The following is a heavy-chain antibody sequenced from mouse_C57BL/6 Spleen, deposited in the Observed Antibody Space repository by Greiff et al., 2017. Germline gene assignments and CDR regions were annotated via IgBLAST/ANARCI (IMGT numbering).Heavy chain of an antibody. CDR1: GYTFTDYN. Sequence: VQLQQSGPELVKPGASVKMSCKASGYTFTDYNMHWVKQSHGKSLEWIGYINPNNGGTSYNQKFKGKATLTVNKSSSTAYMGLRSLTSEDSAVYYCARWITTVVPNFDYWGQGTTRTVSS. J-gene: IGHJ2*01. V-gene: IGHV1-22*01. CDR3: ARWITTVVPNFDY. CDR2: INPNNGGT. D-gene: IGHD1-1*01.